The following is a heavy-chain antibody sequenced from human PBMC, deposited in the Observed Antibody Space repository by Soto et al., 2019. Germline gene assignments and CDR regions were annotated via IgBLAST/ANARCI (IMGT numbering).Heavy chain of an antibody. CDR3: ARGIRNYYGSDY. D-gene: IGHD3-10*01. V-gene: IGHV3-74*01. Sequence: EVQLVESGGGLVQPGGSLRLSCEASGFTVSSYWMHWVRQSPGKGLEWVSRIKGDESSTSYADSVKGRFTISRDNARDTLYLQMNSLRAEDTAVYYCARGIRNYYGSDYWGQGTLVTASS. CDR2: IKGDESST. J-gene: IGHJ4*02. CDR1: GFTVSSYW.